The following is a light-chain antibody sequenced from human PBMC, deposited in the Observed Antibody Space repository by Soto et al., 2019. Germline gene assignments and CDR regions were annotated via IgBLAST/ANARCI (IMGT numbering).Light chain of an antibody. Sequence: DIQMTQSPSTLPAPAGDRVTITCRASQSISSWLAWYQHKPGKAPKLLIYDASNLDRGVPSRFSGSGSGTEFSLTISNLQPDDCATYYCQQYENYWTFGQGAKVDIK. CDR1: QSISSW. CDR3: QQYENYWT. V-gene: IGKV1-5*01. CDR2: DAS. J-gene: IGKJ1*01.